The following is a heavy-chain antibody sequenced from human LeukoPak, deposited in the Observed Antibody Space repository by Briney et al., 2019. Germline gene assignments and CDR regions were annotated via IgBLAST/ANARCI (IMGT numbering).Heavy chain of an antibody. CDR3: ARGSPGYSSEYDY. D-gene: IGHD6-19*01. V-gene: IGHV1-2*06. J-gene: IGHJ4*02. CDR2: INPNSGGT. CDR1: GYTFTGYY. Sequence: ASVKVSCKASGYTFTGYYMHWVRQAPGQGLEWMGRINPNSGGTNYAQKFQGRVTMTRDTSISTAYMELSRLRSDDTAVYYCARGSPGYSSEYDYWGQGTLVTVSS.